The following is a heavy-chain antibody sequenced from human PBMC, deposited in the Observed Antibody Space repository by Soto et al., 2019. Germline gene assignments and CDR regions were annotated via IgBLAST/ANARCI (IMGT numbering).Heavy chain of an antibody. V-gene: IGHV4-31*03. CDR2: IYYSGST. J-gene: IGHJ4*02. CDR3: GGGYYFFWSVYLDY. CDR1: GGSISSGGYY. Sequence: SETLSLTCTVSGGSISSGGYYWSWIRQHPGKGLEWIGYIYYSGSTYYNPSLKSRVTISVDTSKNQFSLKLSSVTAADTAVYYCGGGYYFFWSVYLDYGGQGTLVTVSS. D-gene: IGHD3-3*01.